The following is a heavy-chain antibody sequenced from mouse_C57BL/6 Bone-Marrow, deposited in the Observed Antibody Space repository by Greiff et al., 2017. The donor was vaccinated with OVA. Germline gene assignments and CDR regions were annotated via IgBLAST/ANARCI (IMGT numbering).Heavy chain of an antibody. CDR1: GYTFTDYY. J-gene: IGHJ3*01. V-gene: IGHV1-76*01. CDR2: IYPGSGNT. D-gene: IGHD4-1*01. Sequence: VQLKESGAELVRPGASVKLSCKASGYTFTDYYINWVKQRPGQGLEWIARIYPGSGNTYYNEKFKGKATLTAEKSSSTAYMQLSSLTSEDSAVYFCARGGLGGFAYWGQGTLVTVSA. CDR3: ARGGLGGFAY.